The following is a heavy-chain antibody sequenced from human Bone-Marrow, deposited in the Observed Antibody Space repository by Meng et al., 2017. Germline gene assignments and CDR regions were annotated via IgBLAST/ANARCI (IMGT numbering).Heavy chain of an antibody. V-gene: IGHV1-46*01. CDR2: INPSGGST. CDR3: ARDEDISAAGKLFGDY. D-gene: IGHD6-13*01. CDR1: GCTFTSYY. J-gene: IGHJ4*02. Sequence: ASVKVSCKASGCTFTSYYMHWVRQAPGQGLEWMGIINPSGGSTSYAQKFQGRVTMTRDTSTSTVYMELSSLRSEDTAVYYCARDEDISAAGKLFGDYWGQGTLVTVSS.